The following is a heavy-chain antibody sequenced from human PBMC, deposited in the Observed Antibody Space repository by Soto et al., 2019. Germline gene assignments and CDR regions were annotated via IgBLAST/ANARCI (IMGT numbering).Heavy chain of an antibody. CDR3: ARGSSRFDD. D-gene: IGHD6-13*01. V-gene: IGHV3-7*03. Sequence: VGSLRLSCAASEFTFSSYWMSWVRQAPGKGLEWVANIKEDGSEKYYVDSVKGRFTISRDNVKNSLYLQMNSLRAEDTAVYYCARGSSRFDDWGQGTLVTSPQ. CDR1: EFTFSSYW. J-gene: IGHJ4*02. CDR2: IKEDGSEK.